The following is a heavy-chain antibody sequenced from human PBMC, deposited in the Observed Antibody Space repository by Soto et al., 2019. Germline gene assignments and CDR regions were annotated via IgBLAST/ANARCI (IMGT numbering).Heavy chain of an antibody. CDR2: TYYRSKWYN. CDR1: GDSVSGNSAA. V-gene: IGHV6-1*01. Sequence: QTLSLTCAISGDSVSGNSAAWNWIRQSPSRGLEWLGRTYYRSKWYNDYAVSVKSRITINPDTSKNQFSLQLNSVTPEDAAVYYCARGLRDKYYYYGLDGWGKGNKVTVDS. CDR3: ARGLRDKYYYYGLDG. D-gene: IGHD4-17*01. J-gene: IGHJ6*04.